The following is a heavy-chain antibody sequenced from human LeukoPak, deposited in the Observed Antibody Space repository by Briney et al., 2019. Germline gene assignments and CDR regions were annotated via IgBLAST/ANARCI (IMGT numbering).Heavy chain of an antibody. J-gene: IGHJ4*02. D-gene: IGHD6-19*01. Sequence: GGSLRLSCAGSGFNFTGYWMHWVRQAPGKGLEWISRLYSNGRSLTYADSVMGRFTISRDNAKNMLYLQMNSLRAEDTAVYYCARGRGLGELAVASFDSWGQGILVTVSS. CDR2: LYSNGRSL. CDR3: ARGRGLGELAVASFDS. CDR1: GFNFTGYW. V-gene: IGHV3-74*03.